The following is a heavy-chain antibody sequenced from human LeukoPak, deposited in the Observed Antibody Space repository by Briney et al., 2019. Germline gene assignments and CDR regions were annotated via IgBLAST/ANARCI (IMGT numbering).Heavy chain of an antibody. CDR1: GFTFSSYA. J-gene: IGHJ4*02. D-gene: IGHD6-13*01. Sequence: GGSLRLSCAASGFTFSSYAMSWVRQAPGKGLEWVSGISWNSGSIGYADSVKGRFTISRDNAKNSLYLQMNSLRAEDTALYYCAKDYSSSWYGPFDYWGQGTLVTVSS. CDR3: AKDYSSSWYGPFDY. CDR2: ISWNSGSI. V-gene: IGHV3-9*01.